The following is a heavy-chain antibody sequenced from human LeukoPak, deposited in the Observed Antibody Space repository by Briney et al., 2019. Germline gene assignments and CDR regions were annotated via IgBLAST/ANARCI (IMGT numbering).Heavy chain of an antibody. D-gene: IGHD3-3*01. CDR1: GASISSYY. Sequence: SETLSLTCTVSGASISSYYWSWIRQPPGKGLEWIGYIDYSGSTNYNLSLKSRVTISVDNSNNQFSLNLNSVTAADTAVYYCAREGRNGYSLDTWGQGTLVTVSS. V-gene: IGHV4-59*12. CDR3: AREGRNGYSLDT. CDR2: IDYSGST. J-gene: IGHJ5*02.